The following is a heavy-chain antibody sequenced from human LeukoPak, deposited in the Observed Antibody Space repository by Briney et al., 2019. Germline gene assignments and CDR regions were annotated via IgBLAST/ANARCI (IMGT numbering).Heavy chain of an antibody. Sequence: SETLSLTCTVSGGSISSSSHYWGWIRQPPGKGLEWIGSMYYRGSTYHNPSLKSRVTISVDTSKNQFSLKLSSVTAADTAVYYCARVYYSRSYDYWYFDLWGRGTLVTVSS. V-gene: IGHV4-39*07. CDR1: GGSISSSSHY. D-gene: IGHD6-13*01. J-gene: IGHJ2*01. CDR2: MYYRGST. CDR3: ARVYYSRSYDYWYFDL.